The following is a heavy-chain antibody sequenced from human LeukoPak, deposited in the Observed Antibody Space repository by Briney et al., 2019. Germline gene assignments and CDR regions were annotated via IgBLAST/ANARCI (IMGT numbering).Heavy chain of an antibody. J-gene: IGHJ5*02. CDR3: AREGADDHGRLLWFDP. Sequence: EASVKVSCKASGYTFTHYIINWVRQAPGQGLEWMGKISAYNNYTTYAQKFQGRIAMTTDTSTNTAYMDLRSLRSDDTAFYYCAREGADDHGRLLWFDPWGQGTLVTVSS. V-gene: IGHV1-18*01. D-gene: IGHD4-17*01. CDR1: GYTFTHYI. CDR2: ISAYNNYT.